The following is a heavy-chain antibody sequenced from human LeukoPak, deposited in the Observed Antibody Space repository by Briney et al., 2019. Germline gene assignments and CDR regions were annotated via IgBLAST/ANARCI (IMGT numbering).Heavy chain of an antibody. D-gene: IGHD2-15*01. J-gene: IGHJ1*01. CDR2: ISGSGGLT. CDR3: AKDPNSGYCSGGSCYLEYFRD. CDR1: GFTFSSYA. Sequence: PGGSLRLSCAASGFTFSSYAMSWVRQAPGKGLEWVSAISGSGGLTYYADAVKGRYTISRDNSKHTLYLQMNSVRAEDTGVYYCAKDPNSGYCSGGSCYLEYFRDWGQGSLVTV. V-gene: IGHV3-23*01.